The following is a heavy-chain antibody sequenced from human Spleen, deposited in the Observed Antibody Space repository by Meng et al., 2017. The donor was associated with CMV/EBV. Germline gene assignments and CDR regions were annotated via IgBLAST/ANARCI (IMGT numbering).Heavy chain of an antibody. CDR2: IYTSGST. CDR3: ARVASYDFWSGFHNWFDP. Sequence: QVQLQESGPGLVQPSGXLSLTCTVSGGSISSYYWSWIRQPAGKGLEWIGRIYTSGSTNYNPSLKSRVTMSVDTSKNQFSLKLSSVTAADTAVYYCARVASYDFWSGFHNWFDPWGQGPLGTVSS. V-gene: IGHV4-4*07. CDR1: GGSISSYY. D-gene: IGHD3-3*01. J-gene: IGHJ5*02.